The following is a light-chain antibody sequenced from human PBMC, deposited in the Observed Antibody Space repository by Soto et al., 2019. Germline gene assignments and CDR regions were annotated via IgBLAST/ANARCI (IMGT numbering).Light chain of an antibody. Sequence: EIVMTQSLATLSVSPGERVTLSCRASQSISSNLAWYQQKPGQAPRLLIYGASTRATGIPARFSGSGSGTEFTLTISSLQSEDFAIYYCQQYNTWPSFGQGTKV. CDR3: QQYNTWPS. J-gene: IGKJ1*01. CDR1: QSISSN. V-gene: IGKV3-15*01. CDR2: GAS.